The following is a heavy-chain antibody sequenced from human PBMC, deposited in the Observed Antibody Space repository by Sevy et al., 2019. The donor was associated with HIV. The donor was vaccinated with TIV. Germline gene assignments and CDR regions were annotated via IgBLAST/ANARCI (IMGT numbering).Heavy chain of an antibody. Sequence: ASVKVSCKDSGYIFTNYGINWVRQAPGQGLEWMGWISSYNGNKNYAQKFQGRLTMTTNTSTNTAYMDLRSLRSDDTAMYYWSGENAWGRGYSWGQGTLVTVSS. CDR1: GYIFTNYG. D-gene: IGHD1-26*01. CDR2: ISSYNGNK. V-gene: IGHV1-18*01. J-gene: IGHJ4*02. CDR3: SGENAWGRGYS.